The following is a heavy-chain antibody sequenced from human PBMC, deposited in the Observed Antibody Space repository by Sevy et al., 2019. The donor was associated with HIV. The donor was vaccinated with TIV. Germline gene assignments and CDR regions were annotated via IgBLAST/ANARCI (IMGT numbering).Heavy chain of an antibody. CDR3: AKDDRIAVAGLIAFDI. J-gene: IGHJ3*02. CDR1: GFTFSSYA. CDR2: ISGSGGST. D-gene: IGHD6-19*01. V-gene: IGHV3-23*01. Sequence: GGSLRLSCAASGFTFSSYAMSWVRQAPGKGLEWVSAISGSGGSTYYADPVKGRFTISRDNSKNTLYLQMNSLRAEDTAVYYCAKDDRIAVAGLIAFDIWGQGTMVTVSS.